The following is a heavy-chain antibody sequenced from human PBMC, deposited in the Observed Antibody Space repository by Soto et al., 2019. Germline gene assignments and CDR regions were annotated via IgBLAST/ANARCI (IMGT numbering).Heavy chain of an antibody. CDR1: WFTVNDNY. D-gene: IGHD2-15*01. CDR2: IYSGGST. V-gene: IGHV3-53*01. J-gene: IGHJ6*02. CDR3: ARGYPTGGNGLDV. Sequence: GGSLRLSCAAPWFTVNDNYMNLVPPAPGKGLEWVSVIYSGGSTYYTDSVKGRFTISRDNSKNTLYLQMNSLRAEDTAVYYCARGYPTGGNGLDVWGQGTTVTVSS.